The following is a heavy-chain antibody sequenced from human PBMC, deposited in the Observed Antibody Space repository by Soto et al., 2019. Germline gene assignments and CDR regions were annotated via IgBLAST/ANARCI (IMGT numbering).Heavy chain of an antibody. CDR2: INTGNGNT. V-gene: IGHV1-3*04. CDR1: GYIFTTSA. D-gene: IGHD2-15*01. J-gene: IGHJ5*02. CDR3: ARDRATGFGSVVRRNWLDP. Sequence: QIQLVQSGAEVKKPGASVRVSCMTSGYIFTTSAMHWVRLAPGQRLAWLGWINTGNGNTQYSQNFQGRVTITRDTSAKTAYMELSSLRSEDTAVYYCARDRATGFGSVVRRNWLDPWGQGTLVTVSS.